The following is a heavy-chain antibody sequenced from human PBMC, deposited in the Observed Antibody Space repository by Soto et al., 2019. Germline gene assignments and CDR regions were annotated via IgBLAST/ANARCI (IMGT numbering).Heavy chain of an antibody. Sequence: QAQLVQSGAEVRKPGASVKVSCKASGYTFYSHSINWVRQAPGQGLEWMGRINADYGNTQYAQKFRGRVTMTTDTSTTTVYMERTKLRSDDTAVYYCARCIQGDYYYGMDVWGQGTTVTVSS. D-gene: IGHD5-18*01. CDR2: INADYGNT. CDR1: GYTFYSHS. CDR3: ARCIQGDYYYGMDV. V-gene: IGHV1-18*01. J-gene: IGHJ6*02.